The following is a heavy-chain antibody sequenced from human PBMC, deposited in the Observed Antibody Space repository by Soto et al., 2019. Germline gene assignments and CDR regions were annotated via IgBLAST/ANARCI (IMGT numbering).Heavy chain of an antibody. Sequence: QVQLQESGPGLVKPSETLSLTCTVSGGSISSYYWSWIRQPAGKGQEWIGRIYTSGSTNYNPSLKSRVTMSVDTSKNQFSLKLSSVTAADTAVYYCARDGHSELFFGHPYGMDVWGQGTTVTVSS. CDR3: ARDGHSELFFGHPYGMDV. D-gene: IGHD3-10*01. CDR1: GGSISSYY. J-gene: IGHJ6*02. CDR2: IYTSGST. V-gene: IGHV4-4*07.